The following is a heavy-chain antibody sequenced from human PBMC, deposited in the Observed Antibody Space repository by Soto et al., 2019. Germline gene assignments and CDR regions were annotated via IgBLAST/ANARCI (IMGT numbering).Heavy chain of an antibody. CDR2: MSGSGDSA. V-gene: IGHV3-23*01. CDR3: AKDRNPRIKIFGVVTRLYGMDV. CDR1: GFTFSSYA. Sequence: EVQLLESGGGLVQPGGSLRLSCAASGFTFSSYAMSWVRQVPGKGLEWVSAMSGSGDSAYYADSVKGRFTISRDNFKNTVYVQMNSLRAEDTAVYYCAKDRNPRIKIFGVVTRLYGMDVWGQGTTVTVS. D-gene: IGHD3-3*01. J-gene: IGHJ6*02.